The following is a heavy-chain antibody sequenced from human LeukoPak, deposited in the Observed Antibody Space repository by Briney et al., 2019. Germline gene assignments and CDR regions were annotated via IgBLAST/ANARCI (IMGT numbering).Heavy chain of an antibody. CDR2: IYYSGST. D-gene: IGHD3-10*01. Sequence: SETLSLTCTVSGASISSTGYYWGWIRQPPGKGLEWIGSIYYSGSTYYNPSLKSRVNISVDTSKNQFSLRLSSVTAADTAVYYCARVGLYYYGSGSYYNVQYYFDYWGQGTLVTVSS. CDR3: ARVGLYYYGSGSYYNVQYYFDY. CDR1: GASISSTGYY. V-gene: IGHV4-39*07. J-gene: IGHJ4*02.